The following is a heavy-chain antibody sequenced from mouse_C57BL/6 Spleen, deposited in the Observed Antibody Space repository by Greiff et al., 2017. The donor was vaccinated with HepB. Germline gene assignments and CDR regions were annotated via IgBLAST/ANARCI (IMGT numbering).Heavy chain of an antibody. CDR3: ARGITTVVEGGDY. J-gene: IGHJ2*01. D-gene: IGHD1-1*01. CDR2: ISDGGSYT. CDR1: GFTFSSYA. Sequence: EVQRVESGGGLVKPGGSLKLSCAASGFTFSSYAMSWVRQTPEKRLEWVATISDGGSYTYYPDNVKGRFTISRDNAKNNLYLQMSHLKSEDTAMYYFARGITTVVEGGDYWGQGTTLTVSS. V-gene: IGHV5-4*01.